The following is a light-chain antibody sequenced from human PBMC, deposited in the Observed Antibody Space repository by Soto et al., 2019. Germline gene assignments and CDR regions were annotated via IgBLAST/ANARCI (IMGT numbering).Light chain of an antibody. CDR2: GAS. CDR3: LQYNTYLIT. CDR1: QSISGW. J-gene: IGKJ5*01. V-gene: IGKV1-5*01. Sequence: DIQVTQSPSTLSASVGDRVTITCRASQSISGWLAWYQQKPGKAPKLLIYGASSLETGVPSRFSGSGSGTEFTLTISSLQPDDFATYYCLQYNTYLITFGQGTRLEIK.